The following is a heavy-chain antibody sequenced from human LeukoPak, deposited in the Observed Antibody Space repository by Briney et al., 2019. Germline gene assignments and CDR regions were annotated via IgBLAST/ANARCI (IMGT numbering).Heavy chain of an antibody. D-gene: IGHD2-8*01. CDR2: IYYSGST. V-gene: IGHV4-59*01. Sequence: PSETLSLTCTVSGGSITSYYWSWIRQPPGKGLEWIGYIYYSGSTNYNPSLKSRVTISVDTSKNQFSLKLSSVTAADTAVYYCARDLGKSLPAVMAWAYWGQGTRVTVSS. CDR3: ARDLGKSLPAVMAWAY. J-gene: IGHJ4*02. CDR1: GGSITSYY.